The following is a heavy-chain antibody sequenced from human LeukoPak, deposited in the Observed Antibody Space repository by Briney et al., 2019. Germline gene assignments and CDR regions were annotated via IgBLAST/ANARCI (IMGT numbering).Heavy chain of an antibody. CDR1: GFTFSSYW. V-gene: IGHV3-7*01. CDR2: IKQDGSEK. J-gene: IGHJ4*02. Sequence: PGGSLRLSCAASGFTFSSYWMSWVRQAPGKGLEWVANIKQDGSEKYYVDSVKGRFTISRDNAKNSLYLQMNSPRAEDTAVYYCARDRGYSYGPWRERFDYWGQGTLVTVSS. CDR3: ARDRGYSYGPWRERFDY. D-gene: IGHD5-18*01.